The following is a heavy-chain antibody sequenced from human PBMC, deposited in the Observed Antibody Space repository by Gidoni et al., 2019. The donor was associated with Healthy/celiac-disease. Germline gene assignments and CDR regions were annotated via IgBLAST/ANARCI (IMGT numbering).Heavy chain of an antibody. J-gene: IGHJ4*02. CDR3: ARDWSHIVVEYYFDY. CDR1: GFTFSSYG. D-gene: IGHD2-21*01. V-gene: IGHV3-33*01. Sequence: QVQLVESGGGVVQPGRSLRLSCAASGFTFSSYGMHWVRQAPGKGLEWVAVLWYDGSNKYYADSVKGRFTISRDNSKNTLYLQMNSLRAEDTAVYYCARDWSHIVVEYYFDYWGQGTLVTVSS. CDR2: LWYDGSNK.